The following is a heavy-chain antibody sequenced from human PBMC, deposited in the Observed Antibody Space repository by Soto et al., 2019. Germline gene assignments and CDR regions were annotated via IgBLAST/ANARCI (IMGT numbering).Heavy chain of an antibody. CDR2: ISPYNGNT. V-gene: IGHV1-18*01. Sequence: QVQLVQSGPEVKKPGASVTVSCTASGYTFTTFGISWVRQAPGQGLEWLGWISPYNGNTNYAQKFQGRVTLTTDTSTGTAYFELGSLRSDDTAVYYCAKEGLLGMRSGYPLDYWDQGTLVTVSS. D-gene: IGHD3-3*01. J-gene: IGHJ4*02. CDR3: AKEGLLGMRSGYPLDY. CDR1: GYTFTTFG.